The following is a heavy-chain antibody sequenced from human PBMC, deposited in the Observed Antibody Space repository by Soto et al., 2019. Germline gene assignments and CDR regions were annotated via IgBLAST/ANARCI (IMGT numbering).Heavy chain of an antibody. Sequence: GGSLRLSCVASGFDFSSHDMNWVRQAPGKGLEWIAYINRRGVTHYADSVEGRFTISRDNAQNSLFLQMLSLRDEDTAVYYCARDAAEINSYYIDFWGKG. CDR2: INRRGVT. V-gene: IGHV3-48*02. CDR1: GFDFSSHD. CDR3: ARDAAEINSYYIDF. D-gene: IGHD3-16*01. J-gene: IGHJ4*02.